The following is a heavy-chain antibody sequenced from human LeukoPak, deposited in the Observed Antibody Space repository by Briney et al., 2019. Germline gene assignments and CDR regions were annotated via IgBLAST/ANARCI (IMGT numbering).Heavy chain of an antibody. V-gene: IGHV4-34*01. J-gene: IGHJ4*02. D-gene: IGHD3-22*01. CDR1: GVSFSGYY. Sequence: KPSETLSLTCAVYGVSFSGYYWSWIRQPPGKGLEWIGEINHSGSTNYNPSLKSRVTISVDTSKNQFSLKLSSVTAADTAVYYCARIILGYYFDYWGQGTLVTVSS. CDR2: INHSGST. CDR3: ARIILGYYFDY.